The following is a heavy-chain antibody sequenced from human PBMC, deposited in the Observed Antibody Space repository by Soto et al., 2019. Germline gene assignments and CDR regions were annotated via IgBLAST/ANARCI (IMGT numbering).Heavy chain of an antibody. CDR3: ASEDWFGETHSGWFDP. CDR1: GFTVSSNY. D-gene: IGHD3-10*01. CDR2: IYSGGST. J-gene: IGHJ5*02. Sequence: EVQLVETGGGLIQPGGSLRLSCAASGFTVSSNYMSWVRQAPGKGLEWVSVIYSGGSTYYADSVKGRFTISRDNSKNTLYLQMNSLRAEDTAVYYCASEDWFGETHSGWFDPWGQGTLVTVSS. V-gene: IGHV3-53*02.